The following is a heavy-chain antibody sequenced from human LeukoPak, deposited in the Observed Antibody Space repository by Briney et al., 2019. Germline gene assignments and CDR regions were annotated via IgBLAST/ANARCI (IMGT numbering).Heavy chain of an antibody. J-gene: IGHJ6*03. CDR2: IYHSGST. CDR3: ATGLLDFYYYYYMDV. Sequence: SETLSLTCTVSGYSISSGYYWGWIRQPPGKGLEWIGSIYHSGSTYYNPSLKSRVTISVDTSKNQFSLKLSSVTAADTAVYYCATGLLDFYYYYYMDVWGKGTTVTVSS. CDR1: GYSISSGYY. V-gene: IGHV4-38-2*02. D-gene: IGHD2-15*01.